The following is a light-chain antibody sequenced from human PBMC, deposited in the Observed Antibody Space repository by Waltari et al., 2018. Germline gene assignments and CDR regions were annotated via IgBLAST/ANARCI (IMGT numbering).Light chain of an antibody. J-gene: IGLJ3*02. V-gene: IGLV8-61*01. CDR1: SGSVSSTSY. CDR3: SMYMGSGVWV. CDR2: KGI. Sequence: QTVVTQEPSLSVSPGGTVPLTCALSSGSVSSTSYPTWYQQTPGQPPRTLVYKGISRSCGVPERFSCSILGNTAALTITGAQADDESDYYCSMYMGSGVWVFGGGTKLTVL.